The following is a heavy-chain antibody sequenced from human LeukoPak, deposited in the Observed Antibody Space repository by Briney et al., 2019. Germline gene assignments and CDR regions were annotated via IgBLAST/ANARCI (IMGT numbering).Heavy chain of an antibody. CDR3: AKSYIASYDILTGYSPFDY. CDR1: GFTFSSYA. V-gene: IGHV3-23*01. Sequence: GGSLRLSCAASGFTFSSYAMSWVRQAPGKGLEWVSAISGSGGSTYYADSVKGRFTISRDNSKNTLYLQMNSLRAEDTAGYYCAKSYIASYDILTGYSPFDYWGQGTLVTVSS. D-gene: IGHD3-9*01. CDR2: ISGSGGST. J-gene: IGHJ4*02.